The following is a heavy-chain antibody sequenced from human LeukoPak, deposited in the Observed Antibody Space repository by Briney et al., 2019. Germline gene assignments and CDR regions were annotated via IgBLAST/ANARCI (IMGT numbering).Heavy chain of an antibody. J-gene: IGHJ1*01. CDR2: ISSSSSTI. V-gene: IGHV3-48*01. Sequence: GGSLRLSCAASGFTFSSYSMNWVRQAPGKGLEWVSYISSSSSTIYYADSVKGRFTISRDNAKNSLYLQMNSLRAEDMAVYYCARGSDLKYFQYWGQGTLVTVSS. CDR3: ARGSDLKYFQY. CDR1: GFTFSSYS.